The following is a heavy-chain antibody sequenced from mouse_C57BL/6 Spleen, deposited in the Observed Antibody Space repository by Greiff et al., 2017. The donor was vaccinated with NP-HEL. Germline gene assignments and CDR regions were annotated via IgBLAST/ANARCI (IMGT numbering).Heavy chain of an antibody. CDR3: ARGFSGMGYIDY. CDR1: GYTFTSYW. CDR2: IYPSDSET. Sequence: VQLQQPGAELVRPGSSVKLSCKASGYTFTSYWMDWVKQRPGQGLEWIGNIYPSDSETHYNQKFKDKATLTVDKSSSTAYMQLSSLTSEDSAVYYCARGFSGMGYIDYWGQGTTLTVSS. D-gene: IGHD4-1*01. J-gene: IGHJ2*01. V-gene: IGHV1-61*01.